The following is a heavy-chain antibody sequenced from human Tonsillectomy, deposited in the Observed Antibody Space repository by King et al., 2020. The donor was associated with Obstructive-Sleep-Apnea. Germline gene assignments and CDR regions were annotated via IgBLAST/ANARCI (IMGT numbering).Heavy chain of an antibody. D-gene: IGHD1-1*01. V-gene: IGHV4-59*01. CDR3: ARGIHLLPWTFDY. CDR1: GGSISSYY. Sequence: VQLQESGPGLVKPSETLSLTCSVSGGSISSYYWSWIRQPPGKGLEWIGYIYYSGSTNYNLSLKSRVTISVDTPKNQFSLKVSSVTAAATAGYFCARGIHLLPWTFDYWGQGTLVTVSS. CDR2: IYYSGST. J-gene: IGHJ4*02.